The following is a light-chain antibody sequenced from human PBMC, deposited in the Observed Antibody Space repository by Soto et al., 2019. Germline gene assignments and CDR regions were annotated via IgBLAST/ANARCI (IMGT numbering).Light chain of an antibody. J-gene: IGKJ4*01. CDR3: QPSNHWQLT. CDR2: DTS. CDR1: QGIGDT. Sequence: EVVMTQSPATLSVSPGEGVTLSCSASQGIGDTLAWYQHKHGQTPRLLIYDTSTRATGVPDRVSGSRSVPAFTRTVSRRQSEDFAIYYYQPSNHWQLTFGGGTKVENK. V-gene: IGKV3-15*01.